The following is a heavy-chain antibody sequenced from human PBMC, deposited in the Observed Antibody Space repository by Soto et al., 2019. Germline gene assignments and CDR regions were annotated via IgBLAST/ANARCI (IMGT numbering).Heavy chain of an antibody. CDR2: ISYDGSNK. Sequence: QVQLVESGGGVVQPGRSLRLSCAASGFTFSSYGMHWVRQAPGKGLEWVAVISYDGSNKYYADSVKGRFTISRDNSKNTLYLQMNSLRAEDTAVYYCAKGYGDTAMVNFDYWGQGTLVTVSS. CDR1: GFTFSSYG. V-gene: IGHV3-30*18. D-gene: IGHD5-18*01. CDR3: AKGYGDTAMVNFDY. J-gene: IGHJ4*02.